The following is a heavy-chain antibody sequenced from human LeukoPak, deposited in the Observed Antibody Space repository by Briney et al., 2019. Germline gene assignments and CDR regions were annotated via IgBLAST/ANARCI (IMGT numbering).Heavy chain of an antibody. Sequence: GASVKVSCKASGGTFSSYAISWVRQAPGQGLEWMGGIIPIFGTANYAQKFQGRVTITADESTSTAYMELSSLRSEDTAVYYCASSGYYYSSFDYWGQGTLVTVSS. V-gene: IGHV1-69*13. CDR2: IIPIFGTA. CDR3: ASSGYYYSSFDY. D-gene: IGHD3-22*01. CDR1: GGTFSSYA. J-gene: IGHJ4*02.